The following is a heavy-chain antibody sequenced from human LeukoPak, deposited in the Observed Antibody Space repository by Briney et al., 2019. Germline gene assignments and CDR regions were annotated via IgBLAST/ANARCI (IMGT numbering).Heavy chain of an antibody. V-gene: IGHV1-46*01. Sequence: ASVKVSCKASGYTFTSYGISWVRQAPGQGLEWMGIINPSGGSTSYAQKFQGRVTMTRDMSTSTVYMELSSLRSEDTAVYYCARDRGSGSYPDYWGQGTLVTVSS. CDR2: INPSGGST. D-gene: IGHD3-10*01. J-gene: IGHJ4*02. CDR1: GYTFTSYG. CDR3: ARDRGSGSYPDY.